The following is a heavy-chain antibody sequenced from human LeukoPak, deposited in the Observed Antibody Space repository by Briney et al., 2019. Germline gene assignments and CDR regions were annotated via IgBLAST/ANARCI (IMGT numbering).Heavy chain of an antibody. D-gene: IGHD3-22*01. V-gene: IGHV4-61*02. CDR1: GGSISSGSNY. Sequence: PSETLSLTCTVSGGSISSGSNYWSSIRQPAGKGLGWIGRIYTIGSTNYNPSLKSRVTISVDTPTIQFSPKLSSVPAADTGVYYCARGTMIRDWFDPWGQGALVTVSS. CDR3: ARGTMIRDWFDP. J-gene: IGHJ5*02. CDR2: IYTIGST.